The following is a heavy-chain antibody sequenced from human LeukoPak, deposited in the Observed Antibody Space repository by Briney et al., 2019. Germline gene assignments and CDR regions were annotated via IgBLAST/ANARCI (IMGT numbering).Heavy chain of an antibody. CDR2: IKQDGSEK. CDR1: GFIFSSYW. CDR3: ARDRYCSGGSCYKDPLDY. Sequence: GSLRLSCAASGFIFSSYWMSWVRQAPGKGREWVANIKQDGSEKYYVDSVKGRFTISRDNAKNSLYLQMNSLRAEDTAVYLCARDRYCSGGSCYKDPLDYWGRGTLVTVSS. J-gene: IGHJ4*02. V-gene: IGHV3-7*04. D-gene: IGHD2-15*01.